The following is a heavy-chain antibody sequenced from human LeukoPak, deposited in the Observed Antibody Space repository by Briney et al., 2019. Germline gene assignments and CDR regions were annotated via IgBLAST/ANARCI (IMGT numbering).Heavy chain of an antibody. D-gene: IGHD3-10*01. CDR3: TRVGRSGSYSVAY. J-gene: IGHJ4*02. CDR2: IRSKANSYAT. CDR1: GFTFSGSA. V-gene: IGHV3-73*01. Sequence: PGGSLRLSCAASGFTFSGSAMHWVRQASGKGLEWVGRIRSKANSYATAYAASVKGRFTISRDDSKNTAYLQMNSLKTEDTAVYYCTRVGRSGSYSVAYWGQGTLVTVSS.